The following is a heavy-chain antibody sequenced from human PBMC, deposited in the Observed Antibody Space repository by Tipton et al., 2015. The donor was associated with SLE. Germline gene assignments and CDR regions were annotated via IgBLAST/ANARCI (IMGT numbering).Heavy chain of an antibody. Sequence: SLRLSCAASGFTFSSYGMHWVRQAPGKGLEWVAVIWYDGSNKYYADSVKGRFTISRDNSKNTLYLQMNSLRAEDTAVYYCARGRSSGLSVAFDIWGQGTMVTVSS. CDR3: ARGRSSGLSVAFDI. CDR2: IWYDGSNK. V-gene: IGHV3-33*01. D-gene: IGHD6-19*01. CDR1: GFTFSSYG. J-gene: IGHJ3*02.